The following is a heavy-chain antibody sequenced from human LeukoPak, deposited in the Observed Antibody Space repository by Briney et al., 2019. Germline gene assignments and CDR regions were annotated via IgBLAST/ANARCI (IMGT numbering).Heavy chain of an antibody. CDR2: ISYDGSNK. Sequence: PGRSLRLSCAASGFTFSSYAMHWVRQAPGKGLEWVAVISYDGSNKYYADSVKGRFTISKDNSKNTLYLQMNSLRAEDTAVYYCAKEETITFGGDPAYWGQGTLVTVSS. J-gene: IGHJ4*02. CDR3: AKEETITFGGDPAY. D-gene: IGHD3-16*01. CDR1: GFTFSSYA. V-gene: IGHV3-30-3*01.